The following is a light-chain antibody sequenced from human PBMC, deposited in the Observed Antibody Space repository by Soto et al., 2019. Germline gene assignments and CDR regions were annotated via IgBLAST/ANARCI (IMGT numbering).Light chain of an antibody. CDR1: QAISNY. V-gene: IGKV1-33*01. CDR2: DAS. J-gene: IGKJ2*01. Sequence: IQMTQSPSSLSASVGDIVTITCQASQAISNYLNWYQHKPGKAPKLLMYDASILETGVPLRFSGTGSGPYFTFTISNLQPEDIATYYCQQYENLPHTFGQGTKLEIK. CDR3: QQYENLPHT.